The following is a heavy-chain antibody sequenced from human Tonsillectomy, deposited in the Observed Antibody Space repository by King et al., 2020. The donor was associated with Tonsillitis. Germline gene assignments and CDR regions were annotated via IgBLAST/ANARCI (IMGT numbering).Heavy chain of an antibody. CDR1: GFTFSSYW. CDR3: ARVGGSGWPNDAFDI. D-gene: IGHD6-19*01. Sequence: GQLVQSGGGLVQPGGSLRLSCAASGFTFSSYWMHWVRHAPGKGLVWVSRINSDGSSTSYADSEKGRFTISRDNAKNTLYLQMNSLRAEDTAVYYCARVGGSGWPNDAFDIWGQGTMVTVSS. J-gene: IGHJ3*02. V-gene: IGHV3-74*02. CDR2: INSDGSST.